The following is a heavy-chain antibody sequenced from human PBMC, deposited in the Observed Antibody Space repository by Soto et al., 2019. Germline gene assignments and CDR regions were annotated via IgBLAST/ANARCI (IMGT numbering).Heavy chain of an antibody. D-gene: IGHD3-9*01. V-gene: IGHV4-30-4*01. CDR3: ASFPPLRYFATGAFDI. CDR2: IYYSGST. CDR1: GGSISSGDYY. Sequence: SETLSLTCTVPGGSISSGDYYWSWIRQPPGKGLEWIGYIYYSGSTYYNPSLKSRVTISVDTSKNQFSLKLSSVTAADTAVYYCASFPPLRYFATGAFDIWGQGTMVTVSS. J-gene: IGHJ3*02.